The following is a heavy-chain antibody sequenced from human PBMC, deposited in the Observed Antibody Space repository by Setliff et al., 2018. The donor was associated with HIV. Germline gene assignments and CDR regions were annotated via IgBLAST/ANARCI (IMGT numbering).Heavy chain of an antibody. V-gene: IGHV3-74*03. CDR1: GFTFSPYW. Sequence: GGSLRLSCAASGFTFSPYWMHWVRQAPGKGLVWVSRINSDGTSTTYADSVKGRFTISRDNSKNTLFLQMSGLRPEDTAVYYCIKGNTYTETIPVCDFWGQGTLVTVSS. CDR2: INSDGTST. CDR3: IKGNTYTETIPVCDF. J-gene: IGHJ4*02. D-gene: IGHD2-2*01.